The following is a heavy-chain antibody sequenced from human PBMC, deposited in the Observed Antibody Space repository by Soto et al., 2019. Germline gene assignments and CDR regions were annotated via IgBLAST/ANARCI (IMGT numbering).Heavy chain of an antibody. J-gene: IGHJ4*02. Sequence: PSETLSLTCTVSGGSISSYYWSWIRQPPGKGLEWIGYIYYSGSTNYNPSLKSRVTISVDTSKNQFSLKLSSVTAADTAVYYCARFPLWFGDIWGQGTLVTVSS. CDR2: IYYSGST. D-gene: IGHD3-10*01. CDR3: ARFPLWFGDI. CDR1: GGSISSYY. V-gene: IGHV4-59*01.